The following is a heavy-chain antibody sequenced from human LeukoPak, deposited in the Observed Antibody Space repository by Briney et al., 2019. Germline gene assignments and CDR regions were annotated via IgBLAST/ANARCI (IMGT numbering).Heavy chain of an antibody. D-gene: IGHD2-2*02. J-gene: IGHJ6*03. CDR3: ARRRKVPAAIAGNGYYYYYMDV. CDR1: GFTFDDYG. Sequence: GGSLRLSCAASGFTFDDYGMSWVRQAPGKGLEWVSGINWNGGSTGYADSVKGRFTISRDNAKNSLYLQMNSLRAEDTALYYCARRRKVPAAIAGNGYYYYYMDVWGKGTTVTVS. CDR2: INWNGGST. V-gene: IGHV3-20*04.